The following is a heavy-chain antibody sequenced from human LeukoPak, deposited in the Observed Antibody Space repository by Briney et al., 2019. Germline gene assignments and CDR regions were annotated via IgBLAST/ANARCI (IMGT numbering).Heavy chain of an antibody. CDR3: AVWFGTYYYYGMDV. CDR2: ISGSGDNT. V-gene: IGHV3-23*01. Sequence: GESLRLSCAASGFTFSSYAMSWVRQAPGKGLEWVSAISGSGDNTYYADSVKGRFTISRDNSKNTLYLQMNSLRAEDTAVYYCAVWFGTYYYYGMDVWGQGTTVTVSS. CDR1: GFTFSSYA. J-gene: IGHJ6*02. D-gene: IGHD3-10*01.